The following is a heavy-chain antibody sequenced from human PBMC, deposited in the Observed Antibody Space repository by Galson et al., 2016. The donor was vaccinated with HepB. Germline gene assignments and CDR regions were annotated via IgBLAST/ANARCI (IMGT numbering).Heavy chain of an antibody. CDR3: ERTSAAYNGDYCYAFDF. V-gene: IGHV4-39*07. Sequence: SETLSLTCTVSGDSITNASYYWGWIRLPPGKGPEWIGNVYYSGSAHYNPSLKSRATISADTSKNQFSLKVTAVSDADAAVYWCERTSAAYNGDYCYAFDFGGQGPMVTFSS. D-gene: IGHD4-17*01. CDR1: GDSITNASYY. CDR2: VYYSGSA. J-gene: IGHJ3*01.